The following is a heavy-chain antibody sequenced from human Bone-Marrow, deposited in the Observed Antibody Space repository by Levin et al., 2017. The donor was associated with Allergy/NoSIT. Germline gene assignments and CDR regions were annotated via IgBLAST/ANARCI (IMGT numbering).Heavy chain of an antibody. CDR2: ISWNSGSI. J-gene: IGHJ4*02. V-gene: IGHV3-9*01. D-gene: IGHD6-19*01. CDR3: AIAVAGAFDY. CDR1: GFTFDDYA. Sequence: PGGSLRLSCAASGFTFDDYAMHWVRQAPGKGLEWVSGISWNSGSIGYADSVKGRFTISRDNAKNSLYLQMNSLRAEDTALYYCAIAVAGAFDYWGQGTLVTVSS.